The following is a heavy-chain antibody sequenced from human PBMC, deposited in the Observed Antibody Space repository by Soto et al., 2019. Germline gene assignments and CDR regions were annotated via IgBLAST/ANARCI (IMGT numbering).Heavy chain of an antibody. J-gene: IGHJ4*02. CDR3: ARDHSDYASGSCFDY. CDR1: GGSISSGGYC. CDR2: IYYSGGT. V-gene: IGHV4-31*03. Sequence: SETLSLTCTVSGGSISSGGYCWSWIRQHPGKGLEWIGYIYYSGGTYYHPSLKSRVTISVDTSKNQFSLKLSSVTAADTAVYYCARDHSDYASGSCFDYWGQGTLVTVSS. D-gene: IGHD3-10*01.